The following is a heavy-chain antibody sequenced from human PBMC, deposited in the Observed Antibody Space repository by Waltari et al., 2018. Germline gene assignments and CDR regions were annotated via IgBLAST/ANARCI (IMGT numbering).Heavy chain of an antibody. CDR3: AIHSGYGSSRGAFDI. J-gene: IGHJ3*02. D-gene: IGHD6-13*01. CDR1: GFTFSSYS. CDR2: ISSSSSYR. V-gene: IGHV3-21*04. Sequence: EVQLVESGGGLVMPGASLRLSCAASGFTFSSYSMNWVRQAQGKGLEWVATISSSSSYRFYADTVKGRFTISRDTAKNSLYLQMNSLRSEDTAVYYCAIHSGYGSSRGAFDIWGQGTMVTVSS.